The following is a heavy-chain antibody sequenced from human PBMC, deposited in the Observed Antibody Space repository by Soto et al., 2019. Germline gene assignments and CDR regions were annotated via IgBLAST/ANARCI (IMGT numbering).Heavy chain of an antibody. CDR3: AKDRDLAGPYYGMDV. V-gene: IGHV3-30*18. CDR1: GFTFSSYG. D-gene: IGHD3-3*02. CDR2: ISYDGSNK. J-gene: IGHJ6*02. Sequence: QVQLVESGGGVVQPGRSLRLSFAASGFTFSSYGMNWVRQAPGKGLEWVAVISYDGSNKYYADSVKGRFTISRDNSKNTLYLQMNSLRAEDTAVYYCAKDRDLAGPYYGMDVWGQGTTVTVSS.